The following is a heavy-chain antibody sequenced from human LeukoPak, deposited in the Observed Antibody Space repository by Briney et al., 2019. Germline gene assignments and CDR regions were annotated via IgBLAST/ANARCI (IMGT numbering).Heavy chain of an antibody. CDR2: ISYDGSNK. D-gene: IGHD4-17*01. CDR1: GFTFSSYA. CDR3: ARRIPYGNPSVDYYGMDV. Sequence: GRSLRLSCAASGFTFSSYAVHWVRQAPGKGLEWVAVISYDGSNKYYADSVKGRFTISRDNSKNTLYLQMNSLRAEDTAVYYCARRIPYGNPSVDYYGMDVWGQGTTVTVSS. J-gene: IGHJ6*02. V-gene: IGHV3-30-3*01.